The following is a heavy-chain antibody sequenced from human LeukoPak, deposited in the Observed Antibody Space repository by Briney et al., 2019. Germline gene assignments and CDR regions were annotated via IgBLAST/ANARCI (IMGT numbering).Heavy chain of an antibody. CDR2: INSDGSST. Sequence: PGGSLRLSCAASGFTFSSYWMHWVRQAPGKGLVWVSRINSDGSSTSYADSVKGRFTISRDNAKNTLYLQMNSLRAEDTAVYYCTGTGKYYDFWSGYGDYYYMDVWGKGTTVTVSS. J-gene: IGHJ6*03. V-gene: IGHV3-74*01. CDR3: TGTGKYYDFWSGYGDYYYMDV. D-gene: IGHD3-3*01. CDR1: GFTFSSYW.